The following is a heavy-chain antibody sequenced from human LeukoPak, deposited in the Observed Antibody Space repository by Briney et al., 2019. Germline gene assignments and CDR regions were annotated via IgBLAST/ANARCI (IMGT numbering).Heavy chain of an antibody. CDR1: GFTFNDAW. J-gene: IGHJ5*01. V-gene: IGHV3-7*01. Sequence: PGGSLRLSCAASGFTFNDAWMSWVRQAPGKGLEWVATIKPDGSEKYHVDSVSGRFTISRDNTNDSLFLQMNSLRVDDTAVYYCVRGGTYWTVSWGQGTLVNVS. CDR3: VRGGTYWTVS. CDR2: IKPDGSEK.